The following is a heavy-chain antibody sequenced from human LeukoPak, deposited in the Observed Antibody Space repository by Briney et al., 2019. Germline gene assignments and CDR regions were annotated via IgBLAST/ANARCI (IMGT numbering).Heavy chain of an antibody. CDR3: ARGYSSNWYYFDY. CDR1: GFTVRSNY. CDR2: INSDGSST. Sequence: SGGSLRLSCVASGFTVRSNYISWVRQAPGKGLVWVSRINSDGSSTNYADSVKGRFTISRDNAKNTLYLQMNSLRAEDTAVYYCARGYSSNWYYFDYWGQGTLVTVSS. D-gene: IGHD6-13*01. J-gene: IGHJ4*02. V-gene: IGHV3-74*01.